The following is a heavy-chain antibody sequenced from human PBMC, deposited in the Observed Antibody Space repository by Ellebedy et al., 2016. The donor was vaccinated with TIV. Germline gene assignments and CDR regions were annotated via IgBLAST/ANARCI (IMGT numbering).Heavy chain of an antibody. Sequence: MPSETLSLTCSVSGSSISSGYYWGWIRQPPGRGLEWIGSMYHSGSTYYSPSLKRRVTISVDTSKNQFSLNLSSVTAADTAVYYCARDPALPRGRFDTWGQGTLVTVSS. J-gene: IGHJ5*02. CDR3: ARDPALPRGRFDT. V-gene: IGHV4-38-2*02. CDR2: MYHSGST. CDR1: GSSISSGYY.